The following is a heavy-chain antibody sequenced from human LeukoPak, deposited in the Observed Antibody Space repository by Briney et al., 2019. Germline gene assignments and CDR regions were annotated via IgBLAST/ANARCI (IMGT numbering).Heavy chain of an antibody. CDR3: ARVRSRLSGSYGGDAFDI. V-gene: IGHV3-21*01. CDR1: GFTFSSYS. Sequence: GGSLRLSCAASGFTFSSYSMNWVRQAPGKGLEWVSSISSSSSYIYYADSVKGRFTISRDNAKNSLYLQMNSLRAEDTAVYYCARVRSRLSGSYGGDAFDIWGQGTMVTVSS. J-gene: IGHJ3*02. CDR2: ISSSSSYI. D-gene: IGHD1-26*01.